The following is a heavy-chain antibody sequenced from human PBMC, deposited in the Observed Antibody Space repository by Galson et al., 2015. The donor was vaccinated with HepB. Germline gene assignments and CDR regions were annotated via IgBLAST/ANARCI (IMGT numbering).Heavy chain of an antibody. Sequence: SLRLSCAASGFTVSSNYMSWVRQAPGKGLEWVSVIYSGGSTYYADSVKGRFTISRDNSKNTLYLQMNSLRAEDTAVYYCAIQDIVVVPADDYYYYGMDVWGQGTTVTVSS. V-gene: IGHV3-66*04. J-gene: IGHJ6*02. CDR1: GFTVSSNY. D-gene: IGHD2-2*01. CDR3: AIQDIVVVPADDYYYYGMDV. CDR2: IYSGGST.